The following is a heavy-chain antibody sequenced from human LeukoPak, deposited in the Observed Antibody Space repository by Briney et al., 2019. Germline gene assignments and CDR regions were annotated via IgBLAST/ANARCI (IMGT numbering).Heavy chain of an antibody. CDR3: ARDQGGSCINDY. CDR1: GFTFSSYS. Sequence: PGGSLRLSCAASGFTFSSYSMNWVRQAPGKGLEWVSSISSSSSYIYYADSVKGRFTISRDNAKNSLYLQMNSLRAEDTAVYYCARDQGGSCINDYWGQGTLVTVSS. CDR2: ISSSSSYI. V-gene: IGHV3-21*01. D-gene: IGHD2-15*01. J-gene: IGHJ4*02.